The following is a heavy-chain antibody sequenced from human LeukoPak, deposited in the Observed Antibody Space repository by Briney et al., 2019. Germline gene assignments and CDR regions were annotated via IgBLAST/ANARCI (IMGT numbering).Heavy chain of an antibody. Sequence: PSETLSLTCTVSGGSISGSFWSWIRQPAGKGLELIGRMHADGDTNYNPSLKTRITMSFDTPENQFSLKLPSVTAADTAVYFCARAPSGCGGTCAFDYWGQGPLVTVSS. CDR1: GGSISGSF. V-gene: IGHV4-4*07. J-gene: IGHJ4*02. D-gene: IGHD2-15*01. CDR3: ARAPSGCGGTCAFDY. CDR2: MHADGDT.